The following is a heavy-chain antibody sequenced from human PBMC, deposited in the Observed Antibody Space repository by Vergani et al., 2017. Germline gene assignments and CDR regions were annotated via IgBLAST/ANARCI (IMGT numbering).Heavy chain of an antibody. D-gene: IGHD2-2*02. CDR1: GFTFSSYS. Sequence: EVQLVESGGGLVKPGGSLRLSCAASGFTFSSYSMNWVRQAPGKGLEWASSISSSSSYIYYPDSVKGRFTISRDNAKNSLYLQMNSLRAEDTAVYYCAKSDIVVVPAAIKGLAAFDIWGQGTMVTVSS. J-gene: IGHJ3*02. V-gene: IGHV3-21*01. CDR3: AKSDIVVVPAAIKGLAAFDI. CDR2: ISSSSSYI.